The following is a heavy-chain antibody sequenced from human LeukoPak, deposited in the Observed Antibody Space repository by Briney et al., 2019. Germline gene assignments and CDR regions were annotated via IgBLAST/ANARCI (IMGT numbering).Heavy chain of an antibody. CDR1: GYTFIHYY. D-gene: IGHD2-15*01. J-gene: IGHJ5*02. CDR3: ARDRGGGNNWFDP. V-gene: IGHV1-46*01. CDR2: INPSGGST. Sequence: ASVKVSCKASGYTFIHYYMHWVRQAPGQGLERMGFINPSGGSTSYAQKFQGRLTMTRDTSTNTVYMELSSLRSEDTAVYYCARDRGGGNNWFDPWGQGTLVIVSS.